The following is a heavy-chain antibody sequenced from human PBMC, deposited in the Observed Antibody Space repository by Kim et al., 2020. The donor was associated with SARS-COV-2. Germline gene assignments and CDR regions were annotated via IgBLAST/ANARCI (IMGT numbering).Heavy chain of an antibody. J-gene: IGHJ4*02. Sequence: SVKVSCKASGGTFSSYAISWVRQAPGQGLEWMGGIIPIFGTVNYAQKFQGRVTITADESTSTAYMEVNSLRSEDTAVYYCARGAVTTTFYFDHWGQGTLVTVSS. CDR3: ARGAVTTTFYFDH. D-gene: IGHD4-4*01. CDR2: IIPIFGTV. V-gene: IGHV1-69*13. CDR1: GGTFSSYA.